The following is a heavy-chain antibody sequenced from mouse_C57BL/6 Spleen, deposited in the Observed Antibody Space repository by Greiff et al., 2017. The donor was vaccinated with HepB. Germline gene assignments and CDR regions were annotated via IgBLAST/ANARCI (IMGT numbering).Heavy chain of an antibody. CDR3: ARDDYPMYWYFDV. D-gene: IGHD1-1*02. CDR2: ISYDGSN. V-gene: IGHV3-6*01. Sequence: DVHLVESGPGLVKPSQSLSLTCSVTGYSITSGYYWNWIRQFPGNKLEWMGYISYDGSNNYNPSLKNRISITRDTSKNQFFLKLNSVTTEDTATYYCARDDYPMYWYFDVWGTGTTVTVSS. J-gene: IGHJ1*03. CDR1: GYSITSGYY.